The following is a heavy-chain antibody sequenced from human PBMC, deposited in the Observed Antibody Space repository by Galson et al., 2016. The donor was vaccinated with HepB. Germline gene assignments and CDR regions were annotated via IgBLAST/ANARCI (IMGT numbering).Heavy chain of an antibody. CDR1: GFTFSSYS. D-gene: IGHD6-19*01. Sequence: SLRLSCAASGFTFSSYSIHWVRQAPGKGLEWVSRTTGTNTYTYYADSVKGRFTISRDNAKNSLYLQMNSLKADDTAVYYCARDRGYSGWSYFDYWGQGTLVTVSS. V-gene: IGHV3-21*04. J-gene: IGHJ4*02. CDR2: TTGTNTYT. CDR3: ARDRGYSGWSYFDY.